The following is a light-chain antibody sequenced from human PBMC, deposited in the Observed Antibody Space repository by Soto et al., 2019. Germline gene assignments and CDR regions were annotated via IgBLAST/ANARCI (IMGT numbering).Light chain of an antibody. CDR1: QSVSSSY. CDR3: QSLFT. Sequence: EIVLTQSPGTLSLSPGERATLSCRASQSVSSSYLAWYQQKPGQAPRLLIYDVTNRATGIPARFSGSGSGTDFTLTISSLEPEDFAVYYCQSLFTFGPGTKVDIK. V-gene: IGKV3-20*01. J-gene: IGKJ3*01. CDR2: DVT.